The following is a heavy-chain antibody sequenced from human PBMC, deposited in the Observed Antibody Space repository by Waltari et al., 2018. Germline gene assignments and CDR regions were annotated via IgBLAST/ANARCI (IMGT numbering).Heavy chain of an antibody. D-gene: IGHD2-2*01. Sequence: EVQLVESGGGLVKPGGSLRLSCAASGFTFSSYSMNWVRQAPGKGLGWVSSISSSSSYIYYADSGKGRFIIARDNAKNALYLQMNSLRAEDTAVYYCARDPRYCSSTSCHDYWGQGTLVTVSS. CDR1: GFTFSSYS. V-gene: IGHV3-21*01. CDR2: ISSSSSYI. CDR3: ARDPRYCSSTSCHDY. J-gene: IGHJ4*02.